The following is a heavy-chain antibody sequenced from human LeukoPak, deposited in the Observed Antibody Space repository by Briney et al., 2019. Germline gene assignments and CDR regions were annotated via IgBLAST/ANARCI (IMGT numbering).Heavy chain of an antibody. Sequence: GGSLRLSCAASGFTFSGSAMHWVRQASGKGLEWVGRIRSKANSYATAYAASVKGRFTISRDDSKNTAYLQMNSLKTEDTAVYYCWSIRTAVAGIQTWGQGTLVTVSS. D-gene: IGHD6-19*01. V-gene: IGHV3-73*01. CDR1: GFTFSGSA. CDR3: WSIRTAVAGIQT. CDR2: IRSKANSYAT. J-gene: IGHJ5*02.